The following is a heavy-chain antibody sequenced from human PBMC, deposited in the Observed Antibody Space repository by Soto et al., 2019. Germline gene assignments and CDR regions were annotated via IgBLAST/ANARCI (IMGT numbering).Heavy chain of an antibody. D-gene: IGHD5-18*01. CDR2: IYYSGST. Sequence: PSETLSLTCTVSGGSISSGDYYWSWIRQPPGKGLEWIGYIYYSGSTYYNPSLKSRVTISVDTSKNQFSLKLSSVTAADAAVYYCASLISPDVDTAMEFDYWGQGTLVTVSS. CDR3: ASLISPDVDTAMEFDY. J-gene: IGHJ4*02. V-gene: IGHV4-30-4*01. CDR1: GGSISSGDYY.